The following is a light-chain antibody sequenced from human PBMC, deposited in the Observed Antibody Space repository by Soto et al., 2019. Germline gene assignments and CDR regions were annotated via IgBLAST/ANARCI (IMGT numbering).Light chain of an antibody. Sequence: IVLTPSPGTLSLSPGQRATLSCRASQSVSINLAWFQQKPGQAPRLLTYGASTRATGIPARFSGSGSGTEFTLTISSLQSADFAVYYCQQYNNWPPFSFGPGTKVDIK. CDR3: QQYNNWPPFS. J-gene: IGKJ3*01. CDR1: QSVSIN. CDR2: GAS. V-gene: IGKV3-15*01.